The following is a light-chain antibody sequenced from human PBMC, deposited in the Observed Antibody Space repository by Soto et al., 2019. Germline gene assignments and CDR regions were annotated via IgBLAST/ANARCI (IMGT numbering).Light chain of an antibody. CDR1: QTISSW. CDR3: YQDNSYPPNT. V-gene: IGKV1-5*03. Sequence: DIQMTQSPSTLSASVGDRVTITCRASQTISSWLAWYQQKPGKAPKLLLYKASTLESGVPSRFSGGDSGTESTLTSSGLHPYDFATYSIYQDNSYPPNTLGQGTKLAIK. J-gene: IGKJ2*01. CDR2: KAS.